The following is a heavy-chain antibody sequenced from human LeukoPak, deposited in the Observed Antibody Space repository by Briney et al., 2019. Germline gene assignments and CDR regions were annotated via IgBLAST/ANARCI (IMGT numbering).Heavy chain of an antibody. CDR2: ISIGSTYK. J-gene: IGHJ4*02. V-gene: IGHV3-21*01. D-gene: IGHD6-25*01. CDR1: GFTFSTYS. Sequence: GSLRLSCSASGFTFSTYSMNWVRQAPGKGLEWVSSISIGSTYKFYGDSVKGRFTISRDDADNSLYLQMNSLRAEDTAVYYCARTRDSSGCFDLWGQGTLVTVSS. CDR3: ARTRDSSGCFDL.